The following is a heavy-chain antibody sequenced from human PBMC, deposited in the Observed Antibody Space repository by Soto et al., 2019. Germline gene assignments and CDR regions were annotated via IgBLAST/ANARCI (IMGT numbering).Heavy chain of an antibody. D-gene: IGHD4-17*01. J-gene: IGHJ4*02. CDR2: IYFTGST. CDR3: ARMTTVTKIDY. Sequence: QVHLQESGPGLVKPSETLFLTCSVSGASVTSGSYYWSWVRQSPGKGLEYIGYIYFTGSTNYNPSLKSRATISVDPSKIQFSLTLTSVTAADTAMYYCARMTTVTKIDYWGQGIPVSVSS. V-gene: IGHV4-61*01. CDR1: GASVTSGSYY.